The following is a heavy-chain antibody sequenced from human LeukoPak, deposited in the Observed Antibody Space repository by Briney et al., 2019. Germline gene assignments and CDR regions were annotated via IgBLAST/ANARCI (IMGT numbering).Heavy chain of an antibody. V-gene: IGHV4-38-2*02. CDR2: IYHSGST. Sequence: SETLSLTCTVSGYSISSGYYWGWIRQPPGKGLEWIGSIYHSGSTYYNPSLKSRVTISVDTSKNQFSLKLSSVTAADTAVYYCARDPSKPEWEPRWGQGTLVTVSS. J-gene: IGHJ4*02. D-gene: IGHD1-26*01. CDR1: GYSISSGYY. CDR3: ARDPSKPEWEPR.